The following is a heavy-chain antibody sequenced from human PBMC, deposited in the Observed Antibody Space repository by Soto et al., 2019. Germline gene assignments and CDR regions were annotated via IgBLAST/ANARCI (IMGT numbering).Heavy chain of an antibody. CDR2: TSYDGSAK. D-gene: IGHD3-16*01. J-gene: IGHJ1*01. CDR1: GFTFRSYV. Sequence: QVQLVESGGGVVQPGTSLRVSCVGSGFTFRSYVIHWVRQAPGKGLEWVALTSYDGSAKYYADSVRGRFTISIDKSRNTIDLQMDSLRLEDAALYYCARWGTTGGLDVWGQGTLVSVSS. V-gene: IGHV3-30*19. CDR3: ARWGTTGGLDV.